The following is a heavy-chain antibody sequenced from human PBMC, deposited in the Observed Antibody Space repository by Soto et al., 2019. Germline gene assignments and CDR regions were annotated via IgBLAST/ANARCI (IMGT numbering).Heavy chain of an antibody. J-gene: IGHJ5*02. CDR2: IYYSGST. Sequence: QLQLQESGPGLVKPSETLSLTCTVSGGSISSSSYYWGWIRQPPGKGLEWIGSIYYSGSTYYNPSLKSRVTISVDTSKNQFSLKLSSVTAADTAVYYCARVGLWFGIPKEPINWFDPWGQGTLVTVSS. V-gene: IGHV4-39*01. CDR3: ARVGLWFGIPKEPINWFDP. CDR1: GGSISSSSYY. D-gene: IGHD3-10*01.